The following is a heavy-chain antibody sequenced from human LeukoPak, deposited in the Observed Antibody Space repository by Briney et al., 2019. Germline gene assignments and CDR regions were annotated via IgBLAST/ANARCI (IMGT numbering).Heavy chain of an antibody. J-gene: IGHJ4*02. Sequence: GGSLRLSCAASGNYWMHWVHQVPGKGLVWVSHINSDGRWTSYADSVKGRFTISKDNAKNTVYLQINSLSAEDTAVYYCVSFYETYWGRGTLLTVSS. CDR2: INSDGRWT. D-gene: IGHD2/OR15-2a*01. CDR1: GNYW. V-gene: IGHV3-74*01. CDR3: VSFYETY.